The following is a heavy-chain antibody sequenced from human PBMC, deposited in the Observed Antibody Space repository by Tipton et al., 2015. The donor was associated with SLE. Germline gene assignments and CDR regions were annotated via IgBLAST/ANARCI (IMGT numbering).Heavy chain of an antibody. D-gene: IGHD1-1*01. Sequence: TLSLTCTVSGVSISSHYWSWIRQPPGKGLEWIGNIYHSGSTYCNPSLKSRVTISVDTSKNQFSLKLSSVTAADTAVYYCARGGLRKTGTTKGNYYGLDVWGQGTTVTVSS. J-gene: IGHJ6*02. CDR3: ARGGLRKTGTTKGNYYGLDV. CDR2: IYHSGST. V-gene: IGHV4-38-2*02. CDR1: GVSISSHY.